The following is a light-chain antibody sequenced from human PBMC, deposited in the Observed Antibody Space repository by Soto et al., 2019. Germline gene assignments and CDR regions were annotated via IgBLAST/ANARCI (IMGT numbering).Light chain of an antibody. Sequence: DIQMTQSPSTLSASVGDRVTITCRASQSIGNWLAWYQQKPGKAPKLLIYKASSSENGVQARFSGSGSGTEFTLTISSLQPDDFATYYCQQYSSYWTFGQGTKVEIK. CDR1: QSIGNW. CDR3: QQYSSYWT. V-gene: IGKV1-5*03. J-gene: IGKJ1*01. CDR2: KAS.